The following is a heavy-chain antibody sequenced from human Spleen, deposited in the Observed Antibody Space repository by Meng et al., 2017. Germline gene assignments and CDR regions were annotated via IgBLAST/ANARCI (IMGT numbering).Heavy chain of an antibody. CDR3: ARRGLVVAAS. D-gene: IGHD2-15*01. CDR2: IYHGGTT. J-gene: IGHJ5*02. Sequence: QLQLQESGPGLVKPSEPLSLTCTVSAGSISSSNYYWAWIRQPPGMGLEWIGSIYHGGTTYYNPSLESRVTISVDTSKNQFSLKLTSVTAADTAMYYCARRGLVVAASWGQGTLVTVSS. CDR1: AGSISSSNYY. V-gene: IGHV4-39*01.